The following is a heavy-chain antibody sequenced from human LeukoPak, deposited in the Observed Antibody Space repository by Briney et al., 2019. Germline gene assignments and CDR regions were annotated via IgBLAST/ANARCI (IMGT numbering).Heavy chain of an antibody. CDR1: GGSISSSSYY. J-gene: IGHJ6*02. V-gene: IGHV4-31*03. Sequence: SETLSLTCTVSGGSISSSSYYWGWICQPPGKGLEWIGYIYYSGSTYYNPSLKSRVTISVDTSKNQFSLKLSSVTAADTAVYYCARDRRITMVRGVIYYYYGMDVWGQGTTVTVSS. D-gene: IGHD3-10*01. CDR2: IYYSGST. CDR3: ARDRRITMVRGVIYYYYGMDV.